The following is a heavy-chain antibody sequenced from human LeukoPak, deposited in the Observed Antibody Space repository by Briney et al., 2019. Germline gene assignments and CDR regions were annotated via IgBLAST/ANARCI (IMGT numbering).Heavy chain of an antibody. CDR2: MSYGGST. CDR1: GGSITGSSCN. Sequence: SETLSLTCTVSGGSITGSSCNWGWIRQPPGKGLEWIASMSYGGSTYYNPSLKSRVTISMDTSQNQFSLMLTSVTAADTAVYFCARGGEVAVVPPSPLRWGVGVGDKIQYKKTSSCMDVWGKGTTVAVSS. V-gene: IGHV4-39*07. D-gene: IGHD2-2*01. CDR3: ARGGEVAVVPPSPLRWGVGVGDKIQYKKTSSCMDV. J-gene: IGHJ6*03.